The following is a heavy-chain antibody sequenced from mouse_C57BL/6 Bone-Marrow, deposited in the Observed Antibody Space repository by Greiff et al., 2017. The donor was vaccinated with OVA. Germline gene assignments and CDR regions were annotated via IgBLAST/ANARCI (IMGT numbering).Heavy chain of an antibody. CDR3: ASPTPYINYTVAMDY. CDR1: GYTFTDYN. Sequence: VQLQQSGPELVKPGASVKMSCKASGYTFTDYNMHWVQQSPGKSLEWIGNINPNNGGTSYTQKFKGQATLTVDKSSSTAYLELRSLTSEDSAVDYWASPTPYINYTVAMDYWGQGTSVTVSS. J-gene: IGHJ4*01. V-gene: IGHV1-22*01. D-gene: IGHD2-5*01. CDR2: INPNNGGT.